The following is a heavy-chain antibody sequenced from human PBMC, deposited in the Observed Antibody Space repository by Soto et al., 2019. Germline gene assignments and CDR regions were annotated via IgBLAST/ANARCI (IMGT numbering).Heavy chain of an antibody. CDR1: GFSLSTSGVG. Sequence: QITLKESGPTLVKPTQTLTLTCTFSGFSLSTSGVGVGWIRQPPGKALEWLALIYWDDDKRYSPSLKSRLTITKDTSKNQVVLTRTNMDPLDTATYYCAHTKLRRITMVRGGLPDDWGQGTLVTVSS. J-gene: IGHJ4*02. CDR3: AHTKLRRITMVRGGLPDD. D-gene: IGHD3-10*01. CDR2: IYWDDDK. V-gene: IGHV2-5*02.